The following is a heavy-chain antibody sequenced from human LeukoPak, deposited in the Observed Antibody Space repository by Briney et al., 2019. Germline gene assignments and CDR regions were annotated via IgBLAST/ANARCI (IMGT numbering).Heavy chain of an antibody. V-gene: IGHV3-30*03. D-gene: IGHD1-26*01. CDR1: GFFFSSFG. Sequence: GGSLRPSCAASGFFFSSFGMHWVRQAPGKGLEWVAVISYDGGKKYFADSVKGRFTISRDNSKNTMYLEMNSLRVEDTALYYCHSTSAREDAFDIWGQGTMVTVSS. J-gene: IGHJ3*02. CDR3: HSTSAREDAFDI. CDR2: ISYDGGKK.